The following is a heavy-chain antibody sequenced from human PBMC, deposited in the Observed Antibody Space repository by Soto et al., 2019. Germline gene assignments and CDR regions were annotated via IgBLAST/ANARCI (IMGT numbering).Heavy chain of an antibody. V-gene: IGHV4-59*08. Sequence: SQTLSLTCTVSGGSISSYHWSWIRQPPGKGLEWIGYIYYSASTNYSPSLKSRVTISVDTSKNQFSLNLSSVTAADTAVYYCARLNIVVVPAAIDRYYYGMDVWGQGTTVT. CDR1: GGSISSYH. D-gene: IGHD2-2*01. CDR3: ARLNIVVVPAAIDRYYYGMDV. CDR2: IYYSAST. J-gene: IGHJ6*02.